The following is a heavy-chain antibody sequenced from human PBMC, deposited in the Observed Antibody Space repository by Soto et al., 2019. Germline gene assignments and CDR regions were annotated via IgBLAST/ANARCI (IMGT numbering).Heavy chain of an antibody. CDR3: ARGPYCSSSSCYQPRSWFGP. CDR1: GGSFSGYY. V-gene: IGHV4-34*01. D-gene: IGHD2-2*01. J-gene: IGHJ5*02. CDR2: IHCRRIP. Sequence: PSETLSLTCAVYGGSFSGYYWSWIRQPPGKGLEWIEEIHCRRIPNYNPAHKSRVNISVDTSKSQFSRKLRSVTVAHTAVYYCARGPYCSSSSCYQPRSWFGPWGQGTLGTVSS.